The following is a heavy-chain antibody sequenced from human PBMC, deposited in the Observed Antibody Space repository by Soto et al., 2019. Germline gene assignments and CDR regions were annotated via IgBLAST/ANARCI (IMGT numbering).Heavy chain of an antibody. CDR3: ATLWFGESGY. V-gene: IGHV4-39*01. J-gene: IGHJ4*02. CDR1: GGSISRSSSY. Sequence: QLQLQESGPGLVTPSETLSLTCTVSGGSISRSSSYWGWIRQPPGKGLEWIGSIYYSGSTYYNVSLKSRVTISVDTSKNQFSLKLSSVTAADTAVYYFATLWFGESGYWGQGTLVTVSS. CDR2: IYYSGST. D-gene: IGHD3-10*01.